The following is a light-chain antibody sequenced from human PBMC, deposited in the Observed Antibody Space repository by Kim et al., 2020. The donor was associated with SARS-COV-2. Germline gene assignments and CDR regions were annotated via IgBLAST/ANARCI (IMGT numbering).Light chain of an antibody. CDR3: QQYADSPPT. V-gene: IGKV3-20*01. CDR2: GIS. Sequence: TPGEVANPYGRASQSMSSIHVAWYQQKRGRAPRLIIYGISNRATDIPDRFSGSGAGTDFTLTISRLEPEDFAVYYCQQYADSPPTFGQGTKVDIK. J-gene: IGKJ1*01. CDR1: QSMSSIH.